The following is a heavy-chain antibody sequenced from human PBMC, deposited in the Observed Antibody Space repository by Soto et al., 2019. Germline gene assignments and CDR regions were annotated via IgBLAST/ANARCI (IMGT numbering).Heavy chain of an antibody. Sequence: QVQLVQSGAEVKKPGASVKVSCKASGYTFTSYAMHWVRQAPGQRLEWMGWINAGNGNTKYSQKFQGRVTITRDTSASTAYMELSGLRSEDTAVYYCARDPGSSSSSVNWLDPWGQGTLVTVSS. CDR1: GYTFTSYA. J-gene: IGHJ5*02. CDR2: INAGNGNT. V-gene: IGHV1-3*01. D-gene: IGHD6-6*01. CDR3: ARDPGSSSSSVNWLDP.